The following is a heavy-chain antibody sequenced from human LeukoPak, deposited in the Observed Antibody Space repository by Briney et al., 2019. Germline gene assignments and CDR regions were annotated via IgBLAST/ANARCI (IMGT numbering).Heavy chain of an antibody. Sequence: ASVKVSCKASGYTFTSYGISWVRQAPGQGLEWMGWISTYNGNTNYAQNLQGRVTMTTDTSTSTAYMELRSLRSDDTAVYYCARVEGSCSSTSCALGNFDYWGQGTLVTVSS. CDR1: GYTFTSYG. CDR2: ISTYNGNT. J-gene: IGHJ4*02. D-gene: IGHD2-2*01. V-gene: IGHV1-18*01. CDR3: ARVEGSCSSTSCALGNFDY.